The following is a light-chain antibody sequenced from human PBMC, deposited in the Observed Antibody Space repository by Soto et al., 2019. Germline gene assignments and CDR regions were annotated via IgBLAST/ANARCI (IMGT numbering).Light chain of an antibody. Sequence: EIVLTQSPGTLSLSPGERATLSCRASQSVYSKYLAWYQKKPGQAPRLLIYLTSSRATGIPDRFSGSGSGTDFTLTISRLEPEDFAVYYCQQYGSSPLTFGGGTKVEMK. CDR1: QSVYSKY. CDR2: LTS. CDR3: QQYGSSPLT. J-gene: IGKJ4*01. V-gene: IGKV3-20*01.